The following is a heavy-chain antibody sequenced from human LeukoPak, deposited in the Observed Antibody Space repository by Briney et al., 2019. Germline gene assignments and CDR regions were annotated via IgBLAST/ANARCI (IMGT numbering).Heavy chain of an antibody. CDR3: ARMTTVTTYYFDY. V-gene: IGHV3-33*01. Sequence: PGRSLRLSCAASGFTFSSYGMPWVRQAPGKGLGWVAVIWYDGSNKYYADSVKDRFTISRDNSKNTLYLQMNSLRAEDTAVYYCARMTTVTTYYFDYWGQGTLVTVSS. D-gene: IGHD4-17*01. J-gene: IGHJ4*02. CDR2: IWYDGSNK. CDR1: GFTFSSYG.